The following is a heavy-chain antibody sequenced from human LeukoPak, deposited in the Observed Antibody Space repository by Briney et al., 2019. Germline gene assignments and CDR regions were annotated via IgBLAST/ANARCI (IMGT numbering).Heavy chain of an antibody. CDR1: GYTFTSYG. CDR3: ARAPTGDYDILTGYSYFDY. V-gene: IGHV1-18*01. Sequence: GASVKVSCKASGYTFTSYGISWVRQAPGQGLEWMGWISAYNGNTNYAQKLQGRVTMTTDTSTSTAYMELRSLRSDDTAVYYCARAPTGDYDILTGYSYFDYWSQGTLVTVSS. J-gene: IGHJ4*02. CDR2: ISAYNGNT. D-gene: IGHD3-9*01.